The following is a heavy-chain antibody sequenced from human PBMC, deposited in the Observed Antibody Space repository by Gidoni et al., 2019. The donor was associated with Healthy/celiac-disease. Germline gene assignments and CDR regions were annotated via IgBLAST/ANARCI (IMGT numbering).Heavy chain of an antibody. J-gene: IGHJ4*02. Sequence: EVQLVESGGGLVKPGRSLRISCTASGFTFGDYAMSWFRQAPGKGLEWVGFIRSKAYGGTTEYAASVKGRFTISRDDSKSIAYLQMNSLKTEDTAVYYCTREGEVWGYSGYDFVIWGQGTLVTVSS. CDR3: TREGEVWGYSGYDFVI. D-gene: IGHD5-12*01. V-gene: IGHV3-49*05. CDR2: IRSKAYGGTT. CDR1: GFTFGDYA.